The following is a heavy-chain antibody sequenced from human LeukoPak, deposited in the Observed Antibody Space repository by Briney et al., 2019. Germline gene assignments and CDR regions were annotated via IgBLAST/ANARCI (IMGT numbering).Heavy chain of an antibody. V-gene: IGHV3-23*01. D-gene: IGHD2-15*01. Sequence: PGGSLRLSCAASGFTLSSYAMSWVRQAPGKGLQWVSGISSSGGSTYYVDSVKGRFTISTDNSKNTLYLQMNSLRAEDTAVYYCARDMDTGYCSGGSCYLFDCWAREPWSPSPQ. CDR3: ARDMDTGYCSGGSCYLFDC. CDR1: GFTLSSYA. J-gene: IGHJ4*02. CDR2: ISSSGGST.